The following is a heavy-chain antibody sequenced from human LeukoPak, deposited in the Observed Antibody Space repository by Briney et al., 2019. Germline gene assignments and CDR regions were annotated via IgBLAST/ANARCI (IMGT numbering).Heavy chain of an antibody. Sequence: ASVKVSCKASGYTFTSYGISWVRQAPGQGLEWMGWISVYNGNTNYAQKLQGRVTMTTDTSTSTAYMELRSLRSDDTAVYYCARLYSSGPFDAFDIWGQGTLVTVSS. V-gene: IGHV1-18*01. CDR1: GYTFTSYG. D-gene: IGHD6-19*01. J-gene: IGHJ3*02. CDR3: ARLYSSGPFDAFDI. CDR2: ISVYNGNT.